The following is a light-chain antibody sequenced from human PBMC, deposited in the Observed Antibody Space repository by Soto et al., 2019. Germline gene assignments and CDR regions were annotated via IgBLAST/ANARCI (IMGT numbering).Light chain of an antibody. V-gene: IGKV1-39*01. CDR2: GAS. CDR3: QQSYNAVFT. CDR1: QNIRNY. Sequence: DIQMTQSPSSLSASVGDRVTITCRASQNIRNYLNWYQQKPGKAPNLLIYGASSLQTGVPSRFSGSGSETDFTLTINNLQPEDFAAYYCQQSYNAVFTFGPGTNVDIK. J-gene: IGKJ3*01.